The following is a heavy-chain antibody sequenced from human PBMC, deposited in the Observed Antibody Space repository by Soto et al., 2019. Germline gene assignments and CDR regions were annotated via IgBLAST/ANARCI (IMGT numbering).Heavy chain of an antibody. Sequence: EVQLVESGGGLVKPGGSLRLSCDASGFTFRSYWMNWVRQAPGKGLEWVSSISGSSSYIYYADSMTGRFTISRDNAKNSLYLQMNSLRGEETAVYYCARSQMLAAVTENYYYYAMDVWGQRSTVTVSS. D-gene: IGHD2-15*01. CDR1: GFTFRSYW. CDR3: ARSQMLAAVTENYYYYAMDV. V-gene: IGHV3-21*01. CDR2: ISGSSSYI. J-gene: IGHJ6*02.